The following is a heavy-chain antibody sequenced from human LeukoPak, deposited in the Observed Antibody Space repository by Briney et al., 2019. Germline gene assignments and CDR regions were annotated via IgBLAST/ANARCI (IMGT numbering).Heavy chain of an antibody. D-gene: IGHD5-18*01. CDR2: INSDGSST. J-gene: IGHJ4*02. CDR3: ARDLSGVTGYTYGRGIDY. Sequence: TGGSLRLSCAASGFTFSSYWMHWVRQAPGKGLVWVSRINSDGSSTSYADSVKGRFTISRDNAKTSLYLQMNSLRVEDTAVYYCARDLSGVTGYTYGRGIDYWGQGTLVTVSS. V-gene: IGHV3-74*01. CDR1: GFTFSSYW.